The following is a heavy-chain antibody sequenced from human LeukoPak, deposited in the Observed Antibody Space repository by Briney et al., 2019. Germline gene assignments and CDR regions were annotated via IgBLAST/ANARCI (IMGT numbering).Heavy chain of an antibody. J-gene: IGHJ4*02. Sequence: GASLRLSCAASGFIFRNYAMSWVRQAPGKGLEWVSAITGSGDTTYYADSVKGRLTISRENSKNTLYVEMNPLRAEATAVYYCAKWGDYDILTGYYVSAFWGPGTLVTVSS. CDR3: AKWGDYDILTGYYVSAF. D-gene: IGHD3-9*01. V-gene: IGHV3-23*01. CDR1: GFIFRNYA. CDR2: ITGSGDTT.